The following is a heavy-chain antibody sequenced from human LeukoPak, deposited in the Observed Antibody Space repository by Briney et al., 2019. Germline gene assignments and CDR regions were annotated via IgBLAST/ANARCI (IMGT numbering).Heavy chain of an antibody. D-gene: IGHD3-16*01. Sequence: SETLSLTCTVSGGSISSYYWDWIRQSPGKGLEWIGGIFHSGTTYYNPSLMSRVTMSVDTSKNQFSLKLSSVTAADTAVYYCARDFLQGTRGNTGGSFDYWGPGTLVTVSS. CDR3: ARDFLQGTRGNTGGSFDY. CDR2: IFHSGTT. CDR1: GGSISSYY. V-gene: IGHV4-39*07. J-gene: IGHJ4*02.